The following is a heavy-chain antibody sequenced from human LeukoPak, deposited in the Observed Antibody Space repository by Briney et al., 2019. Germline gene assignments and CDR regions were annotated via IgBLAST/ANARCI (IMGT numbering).Heavy chain of an antibody. CDR1: GFTFSTYW. J-gene: IGHJ4*02. V-gene: IGHV3-7*01. CDR2: INQDASEI. D-gene: IGHD2-21*02. CDR3: ATDRDNSDWQKRFDS. Sequence: GGSLRLSCAASGFTFSTYWMNWYRQAPGKRLEWVGNINQDASEINYVDSVRVRFNISRDNAKHSLHLQMNSLRAEDTAVYYCATDRDNSDWQKRFDSWGQGTLVTVSS.